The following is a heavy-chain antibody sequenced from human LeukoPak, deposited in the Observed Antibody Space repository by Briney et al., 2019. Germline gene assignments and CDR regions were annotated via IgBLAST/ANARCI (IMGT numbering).Heavy chain of an antibody. CDR2: IYWNDDK. V-gene: IGHV2-5*01. J-gene: IGHJ4*02. CDR3: AHRLLGEFDY. Sequence: GPTPVKPTQTLTLTGTLSGVSPSSSGEGGGWIRQPPGKALGWLALIYWNDDKRYRPSLKSRLTITKDTSKNQVVLTMTNMDPVDTATYYCAHRLLGEFDYWGQGTLVTVSS. CDR1: GVSPSSSGEG. D-gene: IGHD3-3*01.